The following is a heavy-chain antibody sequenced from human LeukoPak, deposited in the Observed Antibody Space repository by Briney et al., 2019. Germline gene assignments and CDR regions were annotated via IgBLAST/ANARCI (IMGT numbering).Heavy chain of an antibody. J-gene: IGHJ5*02. CDR1: GYTFTSYG. Sequence: ASVKVSCKASGYTFTSYGISWVRQAPGQGLEWMGWISAYNGNTNYAQKLQGRVTMTTDTSTSTAYMELRSLRSDDTAVYYCARDWRLTGAANWFDPWGQGTLVTVSS. D-gene: IGHD6-25*01. CDR3: ARDWRLTGAANWFDP. CDR2: ISAYNGNT. V-gene: IGHV1-18*01.